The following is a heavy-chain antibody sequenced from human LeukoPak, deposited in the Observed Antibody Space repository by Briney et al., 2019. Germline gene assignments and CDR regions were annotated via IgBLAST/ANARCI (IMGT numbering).Heavy chain of an antibody. CDR3: AAGPQGPTSGFDY. CDR2: IVVGSGNT. J-gene: IGHJ4*02. D-gene: IGHD1-14*01. Sequence: ASVKVSCKASGFTFTSCAMQGLRPARGQRLEWIGWIVVGSGNTNYAQKFQERVTITRDMSTSTAYMELSSLRSEDTAVYYCAAGPQGPTSGFDYWGQGTLVTVSS. CDR1: GFTFTSCA. V-gene: IGHV1-58*02.